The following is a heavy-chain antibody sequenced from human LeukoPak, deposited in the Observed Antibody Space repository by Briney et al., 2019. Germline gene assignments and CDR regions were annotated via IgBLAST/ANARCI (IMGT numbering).Heavy chain of an antibody. J-gene: IGHJ5*02. CDR2: INHSGST. V-gene: IGHV4-34*01. D-gene: IGHD3-10*01. CDR1: GGSFSGYY. CDR3: ARAAGRGYYGSGSYRRWWFDP. Sequence: SETLSLTCAVYGGSFSGYYWSWIRQPPGKGLEWIGEINHSGSTNYNPSLKSRVTMSVDTSKNQFSLKLSSVTAADTAVYYCARAAGRGYYGSGSYRRWWFDPWGQGTLVTVSS.